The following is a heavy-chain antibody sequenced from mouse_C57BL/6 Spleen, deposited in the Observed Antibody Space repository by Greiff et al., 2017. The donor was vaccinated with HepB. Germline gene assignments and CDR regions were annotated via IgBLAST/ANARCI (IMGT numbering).Heavy chain of an antibody. Sequence: EVHLVESGGGLVKPGGSLKLSCAASGFTFSDYGMHWVRQAPEKGLEWVAYISSGSSTIYYADTVKGRFTISRDNAKNTLFMQLTSLRSEDTAMYYCATRGYEYDDYWGQGTTLTVSS. V-gene: IGHV5-17*01. CDR1: GFTFSDYG. D-gene: IGHD2-4*01. CDR2: ISSGSSTI. J-gene: IGHJ2*01. CDR3: ATRGYEYDDY.